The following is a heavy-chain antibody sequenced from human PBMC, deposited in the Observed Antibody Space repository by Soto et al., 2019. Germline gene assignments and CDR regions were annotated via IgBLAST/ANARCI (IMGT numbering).Heavy chain of an antibody. CDR1: GGSISSSIYY. V-gene: IGHV4-39*01. CDR2: IYYSGST. J-gene: IGHJ4*02. CDR3: ARPRSSGWYFDY. D-gene: IGHD6-19*01. Sequence: SEILSLTCTVSGGSISSSIYYWGWIRQPSGKGLEWIGSIYYSGSTYYNPSLKSRVTISVDTSKNQFSLKLSSVTAADTAVYYCARPRSSGWYFDYWGQGTLVTVSS.